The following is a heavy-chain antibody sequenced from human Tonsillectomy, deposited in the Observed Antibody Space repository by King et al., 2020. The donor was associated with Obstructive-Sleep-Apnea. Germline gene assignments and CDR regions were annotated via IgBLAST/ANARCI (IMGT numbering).Heavy chain of an antibody. D-gene: IGHD3-22*01. J-gene: IGHJ4*02. CDR3: ARCSGGSSDYYQAY. CDR1: GYTFTSYG. V-gene: IGHV1-18*01. CDR2: ISAHNGNT. Sequence: VQLVESGAEVKKPGASVKVSCKASGYTFTSYGISWVRQAPGQGLEYMGWISAHNGNTNYAQKFQGRVTMTTDTSTSTAYMELRSLRSDDTALYYCARCSGGSSDYYQAYWGQGTLVTVSS.